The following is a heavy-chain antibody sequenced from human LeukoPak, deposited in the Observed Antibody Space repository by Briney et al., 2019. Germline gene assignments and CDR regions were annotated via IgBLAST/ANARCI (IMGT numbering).Heavy chain of an antibody. J-gene: IGHJ6*02. Sequence: GGSLRLSCAASGFTVSAYMSWVRQAPGKGLEWVGRIKSKTGGGTTDYAAPVKGKFTISRDDSKNTLYLQMNSLTSEDTAVYYCSTEGYGYGFHGLDVWGQGTTVTVSS. CDR2: IKSKTGGGTT. D-gene: IGHD5-18*01. CDR3: STEGYGYGFHGLDV. V-gene: IGHV3-15*01. CDR1: GFTVSAY.